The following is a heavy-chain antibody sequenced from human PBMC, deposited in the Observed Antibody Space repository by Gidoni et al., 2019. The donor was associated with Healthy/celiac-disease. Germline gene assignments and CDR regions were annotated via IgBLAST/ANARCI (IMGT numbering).Heavy chain of an antibody. CDR2: ISYDGSNK. CDR3: AKGVLGYCSGGSCSPSYFDY. D-gene: IGHD2-15*01. J-gene: IGHJ4*02. Sequence: QVQLVESGGGVVQPGRSLRLSCAASGFTFSSYGMPWVRQAPGKGLEWVAVISYDGSNKYYADSVKGRFTISRDNSKNTLYLQMNSLRAEDTAVYYCAKGVLGYCSGGSCSPSYFDYWGQGTLVTVSS. V-gene: IGHV3-30*18. CDR1: GFTFSSYG.